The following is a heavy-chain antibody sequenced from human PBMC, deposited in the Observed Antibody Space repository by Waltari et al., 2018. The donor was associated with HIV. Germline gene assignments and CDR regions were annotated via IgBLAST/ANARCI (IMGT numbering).Heavy chain of an antibody. Sequence: QVQLVQSGAEVKKPGASVKVSCKASGYTFTGYYMHWVRQAPGQGLEWMGWINPNRGGTNYAQKFKGRFTMTRETSRSTADMELSRRRSDDTAVYYWARGGGGNQYFQHWGQGTLVTVSS. V-gene: IGHV1-2*02. J-gene: IGHJ1*01. D-gene: IGHD2-15*01. CDR1: GYTFTGYY. CDR2: INPNRGGT. CDR3: ARGGGGNQYFQH.